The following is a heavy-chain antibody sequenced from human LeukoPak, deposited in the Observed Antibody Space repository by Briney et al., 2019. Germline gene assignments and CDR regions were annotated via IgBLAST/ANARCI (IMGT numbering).Heavy chain of an antibody. D-gene: IGHD5-18*01. CDR2: IWYDGSNK. CDR1: GFTFSSYG. Sequence: PGRSLRLSCAASGFTFSSYGMHWVRQAPGKGLEWVAVIWYDGSNKHYADSVKGRFTISRDNSKNTLYLQMNSLRAEDTAVYYCARGNRAMVTWGQGTLVTVSS. V-gene: IGHV3-33*01. CDR3: ARGNRAMVT. J-gene: IGHJ4*02.